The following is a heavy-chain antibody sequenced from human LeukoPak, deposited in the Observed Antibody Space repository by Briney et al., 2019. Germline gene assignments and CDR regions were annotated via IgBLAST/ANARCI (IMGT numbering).Heavy chain of an antibody. CDR3: ATDRYCSSTSCNS. J-gene: IGHJ4*02. D-gene: IGHD2-2*01. Sequence: PGGSLRLSCAASGFTVSSNDMSCVRQAPGKGLECISVIYSGGSTDYADSVKGRLTISRDNSKNTLYLQMNSLRAEDTAVYYCATDRYCSSTSCNSWGQGTLVTVSS. CDR1: GFTVSSND. V-gene: IGHV3-53*01. CDR2: IYSGGST.